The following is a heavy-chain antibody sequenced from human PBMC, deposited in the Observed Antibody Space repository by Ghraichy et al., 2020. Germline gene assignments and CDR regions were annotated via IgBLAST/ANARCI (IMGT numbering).Heavy chain of an antibody. D-gene: IGHD5-12*01. J-gene: IGHJ4*02. CDR3: ARDLSGYVFRY. Sequence: GGSLRLSCAASGFTFSSYGMHWVRQAPGKGLEWVAVISYDGSNKYYADSVKGRFTISRDNSKNTLYLQMNSLRAEDTAVYYCARDLSGYVFRYWGQGTLVTVSS. CDR2: ISYDGSNK. V-gene: IGHV3-30*03. CDR1: GFTFSSYG.